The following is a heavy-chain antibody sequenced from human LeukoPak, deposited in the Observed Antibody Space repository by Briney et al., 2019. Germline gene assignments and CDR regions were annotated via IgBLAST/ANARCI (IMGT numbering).Heavy chain of an antibody. Sequence: SETLSLTCTVSGGSISSYYWSWIRQPPGKGLEWIGYIYYSGSTNYNPSLKSRVTISVDTSKNQFSLKLSSVTAADTAVYYCAGHPAAGLAYYYYGMDVWGQGTTVTVSS. J-gene: IGHJ6*02. CDR2: IYYSGST. D-gene: IGHD6-13*01. CDR3: AGHPAAGLAYYYYGMDV. CDR1: GGSISSYY. V-gene: IGHV4-59*08.